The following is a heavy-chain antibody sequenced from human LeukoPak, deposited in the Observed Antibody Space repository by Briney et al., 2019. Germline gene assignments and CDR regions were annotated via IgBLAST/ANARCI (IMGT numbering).Heavy chain of an antibody. CDR1: GYTLTELS. CDR2: FDPEDGET. CDR3: ATFTRPSTFFDY. D-gene: IGHD3-16*01. V-gene: IGHV1-24*01. J-gene: IGHJ4*02. Sequence: ASVKVSCKVSGYTLTELSMHWVRQAPGKGLEWMGGFDPEDGETIYAQKFQGRVTMTEDTSTDTAYMELSILRSEDTAVYYCATFTRPSTFFDYWGQGTLVTVSS.